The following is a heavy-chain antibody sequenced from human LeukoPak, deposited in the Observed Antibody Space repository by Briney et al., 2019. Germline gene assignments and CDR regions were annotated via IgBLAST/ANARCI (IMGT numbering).Heavy chain of an antibody. CDR3: ARDQTDSSSWYGEYYGMDV. Sequence: GSLRLSCAASGFTFSSYSMNWVRQAPGKGLEWIGRIYTSGSTNYNPSLKSRVTMSVDTSKNQFSLKLSSVTAADTAVYYCARDQTDSSSWYGEYYGMDVWGQGTTVTVSS. CDR2: IYTSGST. V-gene: IGHV4-4*07. J-gene: IGHJ6*02. D-gene: IGHD6-13*01. CDR1: GFTFSSYS.